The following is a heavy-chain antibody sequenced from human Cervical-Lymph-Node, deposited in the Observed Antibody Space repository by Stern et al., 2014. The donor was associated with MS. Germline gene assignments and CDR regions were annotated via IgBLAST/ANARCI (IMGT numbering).Heavy chain of an antibody. CDR2: NNPRGGST. J-gene: IGHJ6*02. D-gene: IGHD1-26*01. Sequence: VHLVQSGAEVKKPGTSVKVSCKASGYTLTVFYIHWVRQAPGHGLEWMGINNPRGGSTTYAQKFQGRVTMTRDTSTSTVYMELSSLRSEDTAIYYCASGGEVDGGDVWGQGTTVTVFS. CDR1: GYTLTVFY. CDR3: ASGGEVDGGDV. V-gene: IGHV1-46*01.